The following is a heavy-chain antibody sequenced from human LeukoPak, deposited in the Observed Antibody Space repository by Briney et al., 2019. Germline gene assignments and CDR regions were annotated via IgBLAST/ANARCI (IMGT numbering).Heavy chain of an antibody. CDR1: GFIFSSYG. Sequence: PGGSLRLSCAASGFIFSSYGMHWVRQAPGKGLEWAAFIRYDGSNKYYADSVKGRFTISRDNSKNTLFLQMISLRAEDTAVYYCAREGDTYGYGHGQNDYWGQGTLVTVSS. J-gene: IGHJ4*02. V-gene: IGHV3-30*02. CDR2: IRYDGSNK. D-gene: IGHD5-18*01. CDR3: AREGDTYGYGHGQNDY.